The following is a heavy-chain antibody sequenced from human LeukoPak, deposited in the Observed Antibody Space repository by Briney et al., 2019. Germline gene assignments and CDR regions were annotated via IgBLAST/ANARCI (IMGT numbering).Heavy chain of an antibody. Sequence: SETLSLTCTVSGGSVGSYYWSWIRQPAGKGLEWIGRMFISGSTYYNPSLKNRVAMSVDTSKNQFSLKLSSVTAADTAVYYCAKDVSMHGSDYRWYSDLWGRGTLVTVSS. CDR3: AKDVSMHGSDYRWYSDL. V-gene: IGHV4-4*07. D-gene: IGHD1-26*01. CDR1: GGSVGSYY. CDR2: MFISGST. J-gene: IGHJ2*01.